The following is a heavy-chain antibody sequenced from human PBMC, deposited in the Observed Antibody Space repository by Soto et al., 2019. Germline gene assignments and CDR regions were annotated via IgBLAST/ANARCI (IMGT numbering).Heavy chain of an antibody. V-gene: IGHV3-13*01. Sequence: EVQLVESGGGLVQPGGSLRLSCAASGFTFSSYDMHWVRQATGKGLEWVSAIGTAGDTYYPGSVKGRFTISRENAKNSLYLQMNRLRAEDTAVYYCARLTRRGGIAARPGAFDIWGQGTMVTVSS. CDR1: GFTFSSYD. CDR2: IGTAGDT. D-gene: IGHD6-6*01. CDR3: ARLTRRGGIAARPGAFDI. J-gene: IGHJ3*02.